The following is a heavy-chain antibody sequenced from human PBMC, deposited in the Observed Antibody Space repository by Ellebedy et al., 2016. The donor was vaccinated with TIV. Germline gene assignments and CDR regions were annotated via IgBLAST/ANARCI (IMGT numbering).Heavy chain of an antibody. V-gene: IGHV4-39*01. CDR2: VDYSGSP. J-gene: IGHJ4*02. CDR1: GGSVSTTKYY. CDR3: ARIDPWQPIDD. Sequence: MPSETLSLTCGVSGGSVSTTKYYWAWIRQPPGKGLEWIGSVDYSGSPYYNPSFKSRVTLSAETAKNQFPLNLRTVTAADTGVYYCARIDPWQPIDDWGQGILVTVSS. D-gene: IGHD3-9*01.